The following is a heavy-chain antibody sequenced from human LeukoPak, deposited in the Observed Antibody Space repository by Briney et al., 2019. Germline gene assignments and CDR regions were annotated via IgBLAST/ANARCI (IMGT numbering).Heavy chain of an antibody. CDR1: GGSISSGGYY. CDR3: ARVSYYDSSGYYIDY. Sequence: PSETLSLTCTVSGGSISSGGYYWSWIRQYPGKGLEWIGYIYYSGSTYYNPSLKSRVTISVDTSKNQFSLKLSSVTAADTAVYYCARVSYYDSSGYYIDYWGQGTLVTVSS. CDR2: IYYSGST. V-gene: IGHV4-31*03. D-gene: IGHD3-22*01. J-gene: IGHJ4*02.